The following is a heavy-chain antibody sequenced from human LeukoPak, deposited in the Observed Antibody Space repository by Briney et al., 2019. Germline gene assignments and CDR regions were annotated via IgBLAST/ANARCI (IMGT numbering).Heavy chain of an antibody. D-gene: IGHD3-10*01. V-gene: IGHV3-21*01. Sequence: GGSLRLSCAASGFTFSSYSMNWVRQAPGKGLEWVSSISSSSYIYYADSVKGRFTISRDNAKNSLYLQMNSLRAEDTAVYYCARDLVRSGYYGSGSSIYWGQGTLVTVSS. CDR2: ISSSSYI. CDR3: ARDLVRSGYYGSGSSIY. CDR1: GFTFSSYS. J-gene: IGHJ4*02.